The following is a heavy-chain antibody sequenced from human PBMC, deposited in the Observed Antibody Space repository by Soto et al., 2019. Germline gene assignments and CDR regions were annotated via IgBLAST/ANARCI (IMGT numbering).Heavy chain of an antibody. CDR1: GFTFSSYA. J-gene: IGHJ5*02. Sequence: GGSLRLSCAASGFTFSSYAMSWVRQAPGKGLEWVSAISGSGGSTYYADSVKGRFTISRDNSKNKLYLQMNSLRADDTAVFYCARDLRFSGYDCVFWFDTWGQGTLVTVSS. CDR3: ARDLRFSGYDCVFWFDT. D-gene: IGHD5-12*01. V-gene: IGHV3-23*01. CDR2: ISGSGGST.